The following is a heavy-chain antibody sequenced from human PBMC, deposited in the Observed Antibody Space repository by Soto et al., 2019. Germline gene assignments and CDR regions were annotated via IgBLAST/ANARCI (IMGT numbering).Heavy chain of an antibody. CDR2: MNPNSGYT. D-gene: IGHD1-26*01. V-gene: IGHV1-8*01. CDR1: GYTFTSYD. Sequence: GPVKVSCKASGYTFTSYDINWVRQATGQGLEWMGWMNPNSGYTGYAQKFQGRVTMTRNTSISTAYIELSSLRSDDTAVYYCVRGRHMVGAIIAAYWGQGVLVTVSS. J-gene: IGHJ4*02. CDR3: VRGRHMVGAIIAAY.